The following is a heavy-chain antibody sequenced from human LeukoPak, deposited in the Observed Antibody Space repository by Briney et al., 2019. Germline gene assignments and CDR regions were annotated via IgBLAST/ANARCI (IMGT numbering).Heavy chain of an antibody. CDR3: ARDPPAVAANTYG. J-gene: IGHJ4*02. Sequence: GGSLRLSCAASGFTVSNNYMRWVRQAPGKGLEWVSLIYSGGGTYYADAVKGRFTISRDGSKNMFYLQMDSLRAEDTAIYYCARDPPAVAANTYGWGQGTLVTVSS. D-gene: IGHD6-6*01. CDR2: IYSGGGT. CDR1: GFTVSNNY. V-gene: IGHV3-66*01.